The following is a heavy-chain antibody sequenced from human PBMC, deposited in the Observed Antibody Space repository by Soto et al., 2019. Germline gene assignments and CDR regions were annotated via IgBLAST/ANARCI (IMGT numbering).Heavy chain of an antibody. CDR3: ARVAFGGVIDLDF. Sequence: QVQLVQSGAEVKKPGASVKVSCKASGYTFTSYAMRWVRQAPGQRLEWMGWINAGNGNTKYSQKFQGRVTITRDTSASTAYMELSSLRSEDTAVYYCARVAFGGVIDLDFWGQGTLVTVSS. CDR2: INAGNGNT. J-gene: IGHJ4*02. V-gene: IGHV1-3*01. CDR1: GYTFTSYA. D-gene: IGHD3-16*02.